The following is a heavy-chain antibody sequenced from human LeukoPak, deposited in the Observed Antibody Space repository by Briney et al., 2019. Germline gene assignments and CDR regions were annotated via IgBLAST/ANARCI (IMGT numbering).Heavy chain of an antibody. CDR2: INHSGRT. CDR3: ARESSAVAHTMMRDWLDP. V-gene: IGHV4-38-2*02. J-gene: IGHJ5*02. Sequence: SEALSLTCDASGYSINFGHLWGWIRQPPGKGLEWIASINHSGRTYYTPSLKSRVTISVDTLKNQFSLKVTSVTAEDTAMYFCARESSAVAHTMMRDWLDPWGQGTLVTVSS. D-gene: IGHD3-22*01. CDR1: GYSINFGHL.